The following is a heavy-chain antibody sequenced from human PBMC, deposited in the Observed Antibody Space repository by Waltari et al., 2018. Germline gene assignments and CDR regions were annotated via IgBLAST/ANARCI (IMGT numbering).Heavy chain of an antibody. J-gene: IGHJ5*02. Sequence: QMQLVQSGPEVKKPGTSVKVSCKASGFTFTSSAVQWVRQALGQRLEWIGWIVVGSGNTNYAQKFQERVTITRDMSTSTAYMELSSLRSEDTAVYYCAAPYCSGGSCYRNWFDPWGQGTLVTVSS. CDR2: IVVGSGNT. CDR3: AAPYCSGGSCYRNWFDP. D-gene: IGHD2-15*01. V-gene: IGHV1-58*01. CDR1: GFTFTSSA.